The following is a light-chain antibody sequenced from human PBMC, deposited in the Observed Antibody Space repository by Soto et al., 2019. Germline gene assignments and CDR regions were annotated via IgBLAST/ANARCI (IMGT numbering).Light chain of an antibody. Sequence: QPVLTQPPSASGTPGQTVTISCSGSGSNIGENAVNWYQHLPGTAPQLLIYSNALRPSGVPHRFSGSKSGTAGSLAISGLQSEDEAHYYCAAWDDSLKAMLFGGGTKLT. CDR2: SNA. J-gene: IGLJ3*02. CDR3: AAWDDSLKAML. V-gene: IGLV1-44*01. CDR1: GSNIGENA.